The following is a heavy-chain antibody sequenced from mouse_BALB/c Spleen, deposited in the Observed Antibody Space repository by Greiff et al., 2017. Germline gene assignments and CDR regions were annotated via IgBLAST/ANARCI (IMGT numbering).Heavy chain of an antibody. CDR3: AKMGGGYDGGLAY. CDR2: ISSGSSTI. J-gene: IGHJ3*01. V-gene: IGHV5-17*02. Sequence: EVKLMESGGGLVQPGGSRKLSCAASGFTFSSFGMHWVRQAPEKGLEWVAYISSGSSTIYYADTVKGRFTISRDNPKNTLFLQMTSLRSEDTAMYYCAKMGGGYDGGLAYWGQGTLVTVSA. CDR1: GFTFSSFG. D-gene: IGHD2-2*01.